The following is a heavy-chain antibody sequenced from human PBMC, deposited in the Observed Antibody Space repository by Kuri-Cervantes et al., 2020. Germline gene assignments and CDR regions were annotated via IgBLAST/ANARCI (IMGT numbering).Heavy chain of an antibody. CDR2: ISSGSSTI. J-gene: IGHJ4*02. CDR1: GFTFSGYR. D-gene: IGHD2-15*01. V-gene: IGHV3-48*01. CDR3: VGSAVVAEHY. Sequence: GESLKISCAASGFTFSGYRMNWVRRAPGKGLEWVSYISSGSSTIYQADSVTGRFTISRDNTRNTLYLQMNSLRAEDTAVYYCVGSAVVAEHYWGQGTLVTVSS.